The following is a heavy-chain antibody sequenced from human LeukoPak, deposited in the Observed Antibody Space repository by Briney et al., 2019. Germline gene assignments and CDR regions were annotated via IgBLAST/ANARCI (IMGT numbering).Heavy chain of an antibody. CDR1: GGTFINYA. J-gene: IGHJ4*02. V-gene: IGHV1-69*06. D-gene: IGHD5-18*01. Sequence: SVKVSCKASGGTFINYAISWVRQAPGQGLEWMGGIIPIFGTANYAQKFQGRVTITADKSTGTAYMELSSLRSEDTAVYYCARVGYRYGPYYFDYWGQGTLVTVSS. CDR3: ARVGYRYGPYYFDY. CDR2: IIPIFGTA.